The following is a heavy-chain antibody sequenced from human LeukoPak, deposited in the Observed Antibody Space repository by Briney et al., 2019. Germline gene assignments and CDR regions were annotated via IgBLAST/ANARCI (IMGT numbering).Heavy chain of an antibody. D-gene: IGHD3-16*02. J-gene: IGHJ4*02. CDR1: GFTFRTYG. CDR3: AKLFIDLDY. V-gene: IGHV3-30*02. CDR2: IQFDGNNE. Sequence: GGSLRLSCAASGFTFRTYGMHWVRQAPGKGLEWVAFIQFDGNNEYYADSVKGRFTISRDNSKNTLYLQMNSLRTEDTAVYYCAKLFIDLDYWGQGTLVTVSS.